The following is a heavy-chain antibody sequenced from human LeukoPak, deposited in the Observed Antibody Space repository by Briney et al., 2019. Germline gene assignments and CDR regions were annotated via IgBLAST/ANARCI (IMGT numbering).Heavy chain of an antibody. CDR2: VSGSGTTT. Sequence: GGSLRLSCAASGFTFSDYYMSWIRQAPGKGLEWVSAVSGSGTTTYYADSVKGRFSISRDNSKNTLYLQMNSLRAEDTAIYYCARSESRGYSGYDYYAFDIWGQGTMVTVSS. CDR1: GFTFSDYY. CDR3: ARSESRGYSGYDYYAFDI. V-gene: IGHV3-23*01. D-gene: IGHD5-12*01. J-gene: IGHJ3*02.